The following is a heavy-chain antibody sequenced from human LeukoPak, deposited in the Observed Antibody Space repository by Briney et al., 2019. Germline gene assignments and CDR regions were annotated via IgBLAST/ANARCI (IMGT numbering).Heavy chain of an antibody. V-gene: IGHV4-59*01. CDR2: IYYSGST. CDR1: GGSISSYY. D-gene: IGHD2-15*01. CDR3: ARASTQRYCSGGSCSGGYDY. J-gene: IGHJ4*02. Sequence: SETLSLTCTVSGGSISSYYWSWIRQPPGKGLEWIGYIYYSGSTNYNPSLKSRVTISVDTSKNQFSLKLSSVTAADTAVYYCARASTQRYCSGGSCSGGYDYWGQGTLVTVSS.